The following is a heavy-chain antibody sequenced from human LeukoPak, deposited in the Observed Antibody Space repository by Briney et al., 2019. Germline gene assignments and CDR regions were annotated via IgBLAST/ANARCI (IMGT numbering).Heavy chain of an antibody. V-gene: IGHV3-48*02. CDR3: ARDGEYSYGYSLLFDY. CDR2: TSGSTRTI. D-gene: IGHD5-18*01. J-gene: IGHJ4*02. CDR1: GFTFSTYS. Sequence: GGSLRLSCAASGFTFSTYSMNWVRQAPGKGLEWVAYTSGSTRTIYYADSVKGRFTISRDNAKDSLFLQMNSLRDEDTAVYYCARDGEYSYGYSLLFDYWGQGTLVTVSS.